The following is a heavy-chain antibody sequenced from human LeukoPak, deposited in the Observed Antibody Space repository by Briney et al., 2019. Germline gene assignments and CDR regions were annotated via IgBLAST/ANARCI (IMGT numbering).Heavy chain of an antibody. CDR2: ISSSSSYI. D-gene: IGHD2-15*01. CDR3: ARADCSGGSCSYGMDV. Sequence: GGSLRLYCAASGFTFSSYSMNWVRQAPGEGLEWVSSISSSSSYIYYADSVKGRFTISRDNAKNSLYLQMNSLRAEDTAVYYCARADCSGGSCSYGMDVWGQGTTVTVSS. CDR1: GFTFSSYS. J-gene: IGHJ6*02. V-gene: IGHV3-21*01.